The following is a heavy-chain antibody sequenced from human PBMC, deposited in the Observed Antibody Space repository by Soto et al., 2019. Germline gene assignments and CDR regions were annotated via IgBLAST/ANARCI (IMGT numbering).Heavy chain of an antibody. J-gene: IGHJ4*02. Sequence: EVQLVESGGGLVQPGGSLRLSCAASGFTFSSYWMSWVRQAPGKGLEWVANIKQDGSEKYYVDSVKGRFTISRDNAKNSLYLQMNSLRAEDTAVYYCARYYYYSSGYRRDYWGQGTMVTVSS. CDR1: GFTFSSYW. V-gene: IGHV3-7*01. D-gene: IGHD3-22*01. CDR3: ARYYYYSSGYRRDY. CDR2: IKQDGSEK.